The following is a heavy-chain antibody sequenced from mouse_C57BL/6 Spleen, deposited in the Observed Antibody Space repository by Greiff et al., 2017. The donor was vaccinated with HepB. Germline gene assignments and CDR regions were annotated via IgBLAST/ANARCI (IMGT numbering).Heavy chain of an antibody. Sequence: QVHVKQSGAELARPGASVKMSCKASGYTFTSYTMHWVKQRPGQGLEWIGYINPSSGYTKYNQKFKDKATLTADKSSSTAYMQLSSLTSEDSAVYYCAREGDSNGYAMDYWGQGTSVTVSS. CDR2: INPSSGYT. CDR1: GYTFTSYT. J-gene: IGHJ4*01. CDR3: AREGDSNGYAMDY. D-gene: IGHD2-5*01. V-gene: IGHV1-4*01.